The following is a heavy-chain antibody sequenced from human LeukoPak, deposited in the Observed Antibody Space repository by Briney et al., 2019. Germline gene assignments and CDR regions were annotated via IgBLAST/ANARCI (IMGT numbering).Heavy chain of an antibody. D-gene: IGHD6-13*01. J-gene: IGHJ4*02. CDR3: ASVYSSTSWDY. V-gene: IGHV5-51*01. CDR2: IFPADSDT. Sequence: GESLKISCRASGYSFTTYWIGWVRQMPGKGLEWMGVIFPADSDTRYSPSFQGQVTISADKSISTAYLQWSCLKASDTAMYYCASVYSSTSWDYWGQGTLVTVSS. CDR1: GYSFTTYW.